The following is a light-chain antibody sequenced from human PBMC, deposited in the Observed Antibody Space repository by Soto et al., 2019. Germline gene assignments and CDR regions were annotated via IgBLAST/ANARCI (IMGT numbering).Light chain of an antibody. CDR1: QSVTSTY. CDR2: GAS. CDR3: QQYGGSGT. V-gene: IGKV3-20*01. Sequence: DIVLTQSPGTLSLSPGERATLSCRASQSVTSTYLAWYQQKPGQAPRLLIYGASSRATGIPDRFSGSGSGTDFTLTISGLEPEDFAVYYCQQYGGSGTFGQGTKVDI. J-gene: IGKJ1*01.